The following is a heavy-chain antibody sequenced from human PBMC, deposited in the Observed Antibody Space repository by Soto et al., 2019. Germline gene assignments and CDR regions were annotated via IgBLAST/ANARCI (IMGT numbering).Heavy chain of an antibody. CDR3: ARAWGGVPDF. CDR1: GGSFSTYY. J-gene: IGHJ4*02. V-gene: IGHV4-34*01. Sequence: QVQLQQWGAGLLKPSETLSLTCAVYGGSFSTYYWSWIRQPPGKGLEWIGDINRSGSTNYNPSLKSRVTISVDTSKNQFSLKLSSVTAADADVYYCARAWGGVPDFWGQGTLVTVSS. CDR2: INRSGST. D-gene: IGHD3-16*01.